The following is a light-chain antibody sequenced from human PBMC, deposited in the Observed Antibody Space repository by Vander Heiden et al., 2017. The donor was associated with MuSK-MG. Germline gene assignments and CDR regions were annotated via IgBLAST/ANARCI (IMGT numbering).Light chain of an antibody. CDR1: SSNIGSHT. CDR2: GNN. CDR3: AVWDDSLNGWV. Sequence: QSVLTQPPSASGTPGQRVTISCSGSSSNIGSHTVNWYQQLPGTAPQLLIYGNNSRPLGVPDRFSGSKSGTSASLAISGLQSEDESDYYCAVWDDSLNGWVFGGGTKLTVL. J-gene: IGLJ3*02. V-gene: IGLV1-44*01.